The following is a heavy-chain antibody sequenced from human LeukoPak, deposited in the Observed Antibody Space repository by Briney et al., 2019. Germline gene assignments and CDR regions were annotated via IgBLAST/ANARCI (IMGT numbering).Heavy chain of an antibody. J-gene: IGHJ4*02. CDR2: ISSSSRQI. CDR3: ARDSTNFDF. CDR1: GFTFSKYS. D-gene: IGHD2-2*01. V-gene: IGHV3-21*01. Sequence: PGGSLRLSCAASGFTFSKYSMNWVRQAPGKGLEWVSSISSSSRQIDYADSLKGRLTISRDNAKNSLYLQMHSLRADDTAVYYCARDSTNFDFWGQGTLVTVSS.